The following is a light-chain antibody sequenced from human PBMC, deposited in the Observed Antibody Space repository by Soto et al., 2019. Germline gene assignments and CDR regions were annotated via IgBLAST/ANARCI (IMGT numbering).Light chain of an antibody. CDR3: MQALQSLT. J-gene: IGKJ5*01. CDR1: QSLLYNNTYNY. V-gene: IGKV2-28*01. Sequence: EIVMTQSPLTPPVTPGEPASISCRSSQSLLYNNTYNYLDWYVQKPGHSPXXWVYFGSNRAPGVPDRLSGSGSGTDFTLKINRVEAEDAGTYYCMQALQSLTFGQGTRLEIK. CDR2: FGS.